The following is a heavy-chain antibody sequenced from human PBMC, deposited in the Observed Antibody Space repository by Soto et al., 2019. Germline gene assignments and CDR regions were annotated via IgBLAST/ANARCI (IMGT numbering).Heavy chain of an antibody. CDR1: GFSLNTSGVG. V-gene: IGHV2-5*02. D-gene: IGHD4-17*01. Sequence: QITLKESGRPLVKPTQTLTLTCTFSGFSLNTSGVGVGWIRQPPGKALEWLSLIYWDDEKRYSPSLKSRLTITQDTSKNQVILTMTDMDPVDTATYFCARRPAYGDFHFDFWGQGTLVTVSP. CDR3: ARRPAYGDFHFDF. CDR2: IYWDDEK. J-gene: IGHJ4*02.